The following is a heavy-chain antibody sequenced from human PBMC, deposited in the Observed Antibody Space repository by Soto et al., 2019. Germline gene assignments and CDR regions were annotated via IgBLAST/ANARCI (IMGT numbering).Heavy chain of an antibody. CDR3: VRTSRYRRRWHAWWGDFDY. V-gene: IGHV3-30*04. J-gene: IGHJ4*02. CDR1: GFSFSNYA. Sequence: QLVESGGGVVQPGKSLRLSCAASGFSFSNYAMHWVRQAPGKGLEWVAAISFDGKSEYSAVSGTGRFTISRDNSENTVDLQMNSLGLEDTAVYFCVRTSRYRRRWHAWWGDFDYWGPGILVTVSP. CDR2: ISFDGKSE. D-gene: IGHD2-2*02.